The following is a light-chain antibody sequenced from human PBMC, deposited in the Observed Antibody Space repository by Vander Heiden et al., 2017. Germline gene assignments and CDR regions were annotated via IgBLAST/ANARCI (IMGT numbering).Light chain of an antibody. CDR2: DVS. CDR1: SSDVGGYNY. Sequence: QSALPQPASVSGSPGQSITISCTGTSSDVGGYNYVSWYQQRPGKAPELMIYDVSTRPSGVSNRFSGSKSGNTASLTISGLQAEGEADYYCSAYTSSHTLVFGGGTKLTVL. J-gene: IGLJ3*02. CDR3: SAYTSSHTLV. V-gene: IGLV2-14*03.